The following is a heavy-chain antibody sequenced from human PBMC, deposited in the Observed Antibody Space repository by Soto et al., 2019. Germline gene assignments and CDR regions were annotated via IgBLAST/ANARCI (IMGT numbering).Heavy chain of an antibody. V-gene: IGHV4-4*02. Sequence: SETLSLTCAVSSGSISSNNWWSWVRQPPGRGLEWIGEIYHTGTTNYNPSLKSRVTISVDKSKNQFSLKLSSVTAADTAVYYCARVSTLYSGWELDYWGQGTLVTVSS. J-gene: IGHJ4*02. D-gene: IGHD6-19*01. CDR2: IYHTGTT. CDR3: ARVSTLYSGWELDY. CDR1: SGSISSNNW.